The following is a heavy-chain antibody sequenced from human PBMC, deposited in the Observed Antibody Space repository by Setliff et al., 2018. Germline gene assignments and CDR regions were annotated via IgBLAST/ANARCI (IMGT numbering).Heavy chain of an antibody. CDR2: IIPIFGTA. CDR1: GGTFSSYA. D-gene: IGHD3-9*01. Sequence: GASVKVSCKASGGTFSSYAISWVRQAPGQGLEWMGGIIPIFGTANYAQKFQGGVTITADESTSTAYMELSSLRSEDTAVYYCATESLLRYFDLVGNPYAFDIWGQGTMVTVSS. J-gene: IGHJ3*02. V-gene: IGHV1-69*13. CDR3: ATESLLRYFDLVGNPYAFDI.